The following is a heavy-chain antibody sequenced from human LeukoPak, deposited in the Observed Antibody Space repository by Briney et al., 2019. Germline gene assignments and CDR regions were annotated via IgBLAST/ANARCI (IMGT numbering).Heavy chain of an antibody. J-gene: IGHJ4*02. CDR1: GFTFSSYE. CDR2: IGSSGTSK. Sequence: KAGGSLRLSCAASGFTFSSYEGNWVRQAPGKGLDGVSYIGSSGTSKYYADSVKGRFTISRDNAKNSLYLRMNSLRAEDTAVYYCARDLKSPRAYFDYWGQGTLVTVSS. CDR3: ARDLKSPRAYFDY. D-gene: IGHD3-9*01. V-gene: IGHV3-48*03.